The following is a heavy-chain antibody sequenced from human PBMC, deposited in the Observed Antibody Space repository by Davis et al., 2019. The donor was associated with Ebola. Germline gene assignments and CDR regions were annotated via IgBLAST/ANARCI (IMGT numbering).Heavy chain of an antibody. V-gene: IGHV6-1*01. Sequence: HSQTLSLTCAISGDSVSSGGWNWIRQSPSRGLEWLGRTYYSSKWYNDYAVSVKSRITINADTSKNELSLHLNSVTPEDTAVYYCARGWLRSAFDQWGQGTLVTVSS. D-gene: IGHD5-12*01. J-gene: IGHJ4*02. CDR2: TYYSSKWYN. CDR1: GDSVSSGG. CDR3: ARGWLRSAFDQ.